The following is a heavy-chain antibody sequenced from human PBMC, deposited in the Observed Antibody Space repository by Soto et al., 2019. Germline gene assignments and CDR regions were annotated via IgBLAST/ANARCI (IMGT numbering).Heavy chain of an antibody. CDR1: GFTFRSYG. V-gene: IGHV3-30*18. CDR2: MSFDGSNK. J-gene: IGHJ6*02. D-gene: IGHD2-21*02. Sequence: GGSLRLSCAASGFTFRSYGMHWVRQAPGKGLEWVALMSFDGSNKYYADSVRGRFTISSDNSKSTLYLQMDILRPEDTAVYYCAKEFGWELQMSHPYCNSGMDVWGQGTTVTVYS. CDR3: AKEFGWELQMSHPYCNSGMDV.